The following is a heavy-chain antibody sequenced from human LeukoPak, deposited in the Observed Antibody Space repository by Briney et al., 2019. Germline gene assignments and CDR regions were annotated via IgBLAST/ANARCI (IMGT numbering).Heavy chain of an antibody. CDR2: IYPGDSDT. CDR1: GYSFTSYW. CDR3: ARQGPDYYDSSGYGDY. D-gene: IGHD3-22*01. Sequence: GESLKISCKGSGYSFTSYWIGWVRQMPGKGLEWMGIIYPGDSDTRYSPSFQGQVTISADKSISTAYLQWSSLKASDTAMYYCARQGPDYYDSSGYGDYWGQGTLVTVSS. J-gene: IGHJ4*02. V-gene: IGHV5-51*01.